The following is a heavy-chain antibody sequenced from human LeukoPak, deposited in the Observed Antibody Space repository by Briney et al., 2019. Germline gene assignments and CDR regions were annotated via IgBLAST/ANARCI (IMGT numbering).Heavy chain of an antibody. Sequence: PSETPSLTCAVYGGSFSGYYWSWIRQPPGKGLEWIGEINHSGSTNYNPSLKSRVTISVDTSKNQFSLKLSSVTAADTAVYYCARAGPVFDYWGQGTLVTVSS. CDR1: GGSFSGYY. J-gene: IGHJ4*02. D-gene: IGHD3-10*02. V-gene: IGHV4-34*01. CDR2: INHSGST. CDR3: ARAGPVFDY.